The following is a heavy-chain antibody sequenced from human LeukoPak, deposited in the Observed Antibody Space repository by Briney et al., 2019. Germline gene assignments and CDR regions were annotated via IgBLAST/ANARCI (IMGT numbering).Heavy chain of an antibody. J-gene: IGHJ4*02. CDR2: ISAYNGNT. V-gene: IGHV1-18*01. CDR3: ARGVTYYYGSGSALFDC. Sequence: ASVKVSCKASGYTFTSYGISWVRQAPVQGLEWMGWISAYNGNTNYAQKLQGRVTMTTDTSTSTAYMELRSLRSDDTAVYYCARGVTYYYGSGSALFDCWGQGTLVTVSS. CDR1: GYTFTSYG. D-gene: IGHD3-10*01.